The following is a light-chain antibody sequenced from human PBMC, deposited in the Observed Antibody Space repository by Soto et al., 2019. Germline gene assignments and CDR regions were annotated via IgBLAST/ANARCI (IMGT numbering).Light chain of an antibody. Sequence: DIPMTQSPSSVSASVGDRVTITCRASQGIGDRLAWYQQKPGRAPKLLIYSASSLLSGVPSRFSGSGSGAEFTLTISSLQPEDFATYLCQQAYSFPRTFGGGTKVEIK. CDR1: QGIGDR. CDR2: SAS. V-gene: IGKV1-12*01. CDR3: QQAYSFPRT. J-gene: IGKJ4*01.